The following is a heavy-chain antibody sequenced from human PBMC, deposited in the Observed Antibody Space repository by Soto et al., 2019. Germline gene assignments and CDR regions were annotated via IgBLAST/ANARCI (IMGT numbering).Heavy chain of an antibody. CDR3: ARRQVLYGTAFAP. J-gene: IGHJ5*02. CDR2: MNPNNGNT. Sequence: QVQLVQSGAEVKKPGASVKVSCKASGYTFTSYDINWVRQATGQGLEWMGWMNPNNGNTGYAQKFQGRVTMTRNTSISTAYMGLSSLRSEDTAVYYCARRQVLYGTAFAPWGQGTLVTVSS. CDR1: GYTFTSYD. V-gene: IGHV1-8*01. D-gene: IGHD2-2*02.